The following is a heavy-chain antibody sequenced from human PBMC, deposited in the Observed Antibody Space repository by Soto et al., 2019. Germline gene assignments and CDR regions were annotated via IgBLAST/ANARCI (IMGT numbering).Heavy chain of an antibody. J-gene: IGHJ3*02. V-gene: IGHV1-69*01. CDR1: VGTFSSYA. D-gene: IGHD3-10*01. CDR2: IIPIFGTA. Sequence: QVQLVQSGAEVKKPGSSVKVSCKASVGTFSSYAISWVRQAPGQGLEWMGGIIPIFGTANYAQKFQGRVTITAEESTSTAYMELSSLRSEDTAVYYCANAHRDPGGFGELLLGRDAFDIWGQGTMVTVSS. CDR3: ANAHRDPGGFGELLLGRDAFDI.